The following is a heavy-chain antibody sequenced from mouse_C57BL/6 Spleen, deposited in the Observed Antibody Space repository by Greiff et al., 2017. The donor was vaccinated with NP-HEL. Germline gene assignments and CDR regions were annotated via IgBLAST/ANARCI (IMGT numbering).Heavy chain of an antibody. D-gene: IGHD3-2*02. Sequence: VQLQQSVAELVRPGASVKLSCTASGFTFTNTYMHWVKQRPEQGLEWIGRIDPANGNTKYAPKFQGKATMTADTSSNTAYLQLSSLTSEDTAIYYCAGGQFRILYYFGYWGQGTTLTVSS. CDR1: GFTFTNTY. CDR3: AGGQFRILYYFGY. CDR2: IDPANGNT. V-gene: IGHV14-3*01. J-gene: IGHJ2*01.